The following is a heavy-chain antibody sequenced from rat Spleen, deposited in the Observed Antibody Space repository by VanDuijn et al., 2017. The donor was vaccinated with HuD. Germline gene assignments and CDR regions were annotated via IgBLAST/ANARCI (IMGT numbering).Heavy chain of an antibody. CDR1: GFTFTEFF. CDR2: ISYDGSTT. CDR3: ARRHYGYTDYFDY. Sequence: EVQLVGSGGGLVQPGRSLKLSCPASGFTFTEFFMTWVRQAPTKGLEWVATISYDGSTTYYRDSVKGRFTISRDDAKSTLYLQMDSLRSEDTATYYCARRHYGYTDYFDYWGQGVMVTVSS. V-gene: IGHV5-29*01. D-gene: IGHD1-9*01. J-gene: IGHJ2*01.